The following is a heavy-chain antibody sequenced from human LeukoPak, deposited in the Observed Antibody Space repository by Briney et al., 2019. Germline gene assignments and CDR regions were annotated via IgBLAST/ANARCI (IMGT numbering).Heavy chain of an antibody. J-gene: IGHJ5*02. CDR1: GFSLTTSGVG. CDR2: INWDDQK. Sequence: SGPTLVKPTQTLTLTFTFSGFSLTTSGVGVGWIRQPPGKALEWLALINWDDQKVYSPSLQSRLSINKDTSKNQVVLTMANVDPVDTATYYCAHRRDSSGYQYRYWFAPWGQGTLVTVSS. CDR3: AHRRDSSGYQYRYWFAP. D-gene: IGHD3-22*01. V-gene: IGHV2-5*02.